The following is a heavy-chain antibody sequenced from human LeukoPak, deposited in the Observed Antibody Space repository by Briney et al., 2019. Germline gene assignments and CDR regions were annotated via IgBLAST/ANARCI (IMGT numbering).Heavy chain of an antibody. CDR1: GDSVSSNSAA. J-gene: IGHJ3*02. CDR2: TYYRSKWYH. V-gene: IGHV6-1*01. Sequence: SQTLSLTCAISGDSVSSNSAAWNWIRQSPSRGLEWLGRTYYRSKWYHDYAVSAKSRITINPDTSKNQFSLHLNSVTPEDTAVYYCARTSYYGSGSYSTDAFDIWGQGTVVTVSS. D-gene: IGHD3-10*01. CDR3: ARTSYYGSGSYSTDAFDI.